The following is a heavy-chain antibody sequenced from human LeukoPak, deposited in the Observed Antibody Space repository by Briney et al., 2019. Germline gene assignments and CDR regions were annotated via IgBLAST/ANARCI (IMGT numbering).Heavy chain of an antibody. CDR3: ARGKHYYGSGSLSEA. V-gene: IGHV4-59*01. D-gene: IGHD3-10*01. CDR2: IYYSGST. CDR1: GGSFSGYY. J-gene: IGHJ5*02. Sequence: PSETLSLTCAVYGGSFSGYYWSWIRQPPGKGLEWIGYIYYSGSTNYNPSLKSRVTISVDTSKNQFSLKLSSVTAADTAVYYCARGKHYYGSGSLSEAWGQGTLVTVSS.